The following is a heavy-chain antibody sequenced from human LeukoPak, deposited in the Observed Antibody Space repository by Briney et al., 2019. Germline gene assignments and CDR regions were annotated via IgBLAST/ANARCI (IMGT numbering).Heavy chain of an antibody. CDR1: GFTFSSYA. V-gene: IGHV3-30-3*01. J-gene: IGHJ4*02. D-gene: IGHD5-18*01. CDR2: ISYDGSNK. Sequence: PGRSPRLSCAASGFTFSSYAMHWVRQAPGKGLEWVAVISYDGSNKYYADSVKGRFTISRDNSKNTLYLQMNSLRAEDTAVYYCARSWIQLWSFDYWGQGTLVTVSS. CDR3: ARSWIQLWSFDY.